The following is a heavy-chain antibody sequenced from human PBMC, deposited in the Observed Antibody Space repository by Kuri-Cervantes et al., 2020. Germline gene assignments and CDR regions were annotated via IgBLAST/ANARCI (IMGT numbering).Heavy chain of an antibody. CDR2: VSSSGGTI. V-gene: IGHV3-11*01. CDR1: GFSFSEHY. J-gene: IGHJ3*02. Sequence: GGSLRLSCAASGFSFSEHYMTWIRQAPGKGLEWISDVSSSGGTIFYAESVKGRFTMSRDNARNSLYLQMSSLRAEDTAVYYCAKNPITMVRGVDAFDIWGQGTMVTVSS. D-gene: IGHD3-10*01. CDR3: AKNPITMVRGVDAFDI.